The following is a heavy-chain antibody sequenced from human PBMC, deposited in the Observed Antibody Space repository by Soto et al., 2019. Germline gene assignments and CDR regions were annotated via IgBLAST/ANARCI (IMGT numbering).Heavy chain of an antibody. J-gene: IGHJ3*01. Sequence: GGALRVSCEASGFNFDDSAIHWVRQASGKGLEWVGRIRNKANNYATEYAASVQGRFIISRDDLNNTSYVQMNSLKAEDSALYYCARDRYNDFWIGDAFDWWGQGTVVT. CDR1: GFNFDDSA. CDR3: ARDRYNDFWIGDAFDW. CDR2: IRNKANNYAT. V-gene: IGHV3-73*01. D-gene: IGHD3-3*01.